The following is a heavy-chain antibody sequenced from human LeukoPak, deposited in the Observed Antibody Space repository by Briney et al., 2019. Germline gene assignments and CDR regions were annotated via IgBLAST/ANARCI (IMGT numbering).Heavy chain of an antibody. CDR3: ARDYGRVDY. CDR2: INPNSGGT. Sequence: ASVKVSCKASGYTFTGYHMHWVRQAPGQGLEWMGRINPNSGGTNYAQKFQGRGTMTRDTSISTAYRKLSRLRSDDTPVYYRARDYGRVDYWGQGTLVTVSS. J-gene: IGHJ4*02. V-gene: IGHV1-2*02. CDR1: GYTFTGYH. D-gene: IGHD4-17*01.